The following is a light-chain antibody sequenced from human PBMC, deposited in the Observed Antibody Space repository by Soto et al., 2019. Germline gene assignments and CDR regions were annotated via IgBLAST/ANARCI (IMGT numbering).Light chain of an antibody. Sequence: QSALTQPDSVSGSPGQSITISCTGTNSDVGSSKYVSWYQQYPGKAPKLMIYEVSNRPSGVSNRFSGSKSGDTASLTISGLQAVDEADYYCSSFTTSSTWVFGGGTKLTVL. CDR2: EVS. J-gene: IGLJ3*02. CDR3: SSFTTSSTWV. CDR1: NSDVGSSKY. V-gene: IGLV2-14*01.